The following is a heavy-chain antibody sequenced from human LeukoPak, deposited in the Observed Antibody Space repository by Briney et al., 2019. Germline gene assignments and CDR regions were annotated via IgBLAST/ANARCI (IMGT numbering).Heavy chain of an antibody. CDR2: IIPILGIA. V-gene: IGHV1-69*04. J-gene: IGHJ4*02. CDR1: GGTFSSYA. CDR3: ATDRRSNYYDSSGYYPVDY. Sequence: SVKVSCKASGGTFSSYAIRWLRQAPGQGLAWMGRIIPILGIANYAQKFQGRVTITADKSTSTAYMELSSLRSEDTAVYYCATDRRSNYYDSSGYYPVDYWGQGTLVTVSS. D-gene: IGHD3-22*01.